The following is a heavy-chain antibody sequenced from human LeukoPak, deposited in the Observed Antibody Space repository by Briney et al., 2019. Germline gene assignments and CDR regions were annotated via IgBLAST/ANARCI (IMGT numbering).Heavy chain of an antibody. J-gene: IGHJ5*02. CDR3: ARYSYGPNRVDP. CDR2: ISSSSSYI. V-gene: IGHV3-21*01. Sequence: GGSLSLSCAASGFTFSSYSMNWVRQAPGKGLEWVSSISSSSSYIYYADSVKGRFTISRDNAKNSLYLQMNGLRAEDTAVYYCARYSYGPNRVDPWGQGTLVTVSS. D-gene: IGHD5-18*01. CDR1: GFTFSSYS.